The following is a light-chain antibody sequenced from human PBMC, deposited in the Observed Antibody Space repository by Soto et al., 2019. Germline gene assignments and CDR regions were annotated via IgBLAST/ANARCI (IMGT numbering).Light chain of an antibody. V-gene: IGLV2-23*02. J-gene: IGLJ1*01. CDR3: SLDAGSSIYV. CDR2: DVS. CDR1: VGFYGL. Sequence: QSALTQPASVSGSPGQSITMSCTDVGFYGLVSWYQRHPGKVPKLMIYDVSKRPSGVSERFSGSKSGNTAYLTISALQADDEADYYCSLDAGSSIYVFGTGTKVT.